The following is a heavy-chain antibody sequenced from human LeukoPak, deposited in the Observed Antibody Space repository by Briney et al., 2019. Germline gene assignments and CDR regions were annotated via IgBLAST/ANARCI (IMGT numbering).Heavy chain of an antibody. D-gene: IGHD3-3*01. V-gene: IGHV3-30*04. CDR2: ISYNGSHQ. J-gene: IGHJ4*02. Sequence: GRSLRLSCAASGFTFSTYAMHWVRQAPGKGLEWLTVISYNGSHQYYSDSVRGRLTISRDNSRNSVFLQINRLRPEDTAVYYCATSIRGITISSWGQGTLVTVSS. CDR1: GFTFSTYA. CDR3: ATSIRGITISS.